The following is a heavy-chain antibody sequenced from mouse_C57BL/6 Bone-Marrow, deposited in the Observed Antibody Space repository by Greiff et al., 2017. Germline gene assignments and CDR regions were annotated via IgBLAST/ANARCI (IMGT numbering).Heavy chain of an antibody. Sequence: EVKLMESGGGLVQPGGSLKLSCAASGFTFSDYGMAWVRQAPRKGPEWVAFISNLAYSIYYADTVTGRFTISRENAKNTLYLEMSSLRSEDTAMYYCARQAYGYSYYFDYWGQGTTLTVSS. CDR1: GFTFSDYG. J-gene: IGHJ2*01. CDR3: ARQAYGYSYYFDY. CDR2: ISNLAYSI. V-gene: IGHV5-15*01. D-gene: IGHD2-2*01.